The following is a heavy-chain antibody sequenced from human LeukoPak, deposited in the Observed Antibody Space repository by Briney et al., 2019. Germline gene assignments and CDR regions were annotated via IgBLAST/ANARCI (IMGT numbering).Heavy chain of an antibody. Sequence: SVKVSCKASGDTFSSYAISWVRQAPGQGLEWMGGIIPIFGTANYAQKLQGRVTITTDESTSTAYMELSSLRSEDTAVYYCATAADSNLRTSAFDIWGQGTMVTVSS. CDR2: IIPIFGTA. V-gene: IGHV1-69*05. CDR3: ATAADSNLRTSAFDI. D-gene: IGHD4-11*01. J-gene: IGHJ3*02. CDR1: GDTFSSYA.